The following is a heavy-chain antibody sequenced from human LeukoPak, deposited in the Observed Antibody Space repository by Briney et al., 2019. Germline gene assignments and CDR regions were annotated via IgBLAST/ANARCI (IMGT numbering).Heavy chain of an antibody. CDR2: AYYNGEA. D-gene: IGHD1-26*01. CDR1: GGSIISDAYY. J-gene: IGHJ4*02. CDR3: AYSGSYYPVFDY. Sequence: PSETLSLTCTVSGGSIISDAYYWAWIRQPPGKGLEWIGSAYYNGEAYYNPSLKSRVTISVDTSKSQFSLKLRFVTAADTAVYYCAYSGSYYPVFDYWGQGTLVTVSS. V-gene: IGHV4-39*07.